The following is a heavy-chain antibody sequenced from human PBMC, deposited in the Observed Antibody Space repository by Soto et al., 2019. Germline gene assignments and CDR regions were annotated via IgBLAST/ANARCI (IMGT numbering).Heavy chain of an antibody. V-gene: IGHV3-20*04. J-gene: IGHJ4*02. CDR2: ISNNGEII. Sequence: GGSLRVSCATAGFTFNSYVMAWVRQAPGKGLEWVSSISNNGEIIEYADSARGRFTISRDNAENSVYLQMDSLRAEDTALYYCARDVDADFRTDFDYWGRGTLVTVSS. D-gene: IGHD4-17*01. CDR1: GFTFNSYV. CDR3: ARDVDADFRTDFDY.